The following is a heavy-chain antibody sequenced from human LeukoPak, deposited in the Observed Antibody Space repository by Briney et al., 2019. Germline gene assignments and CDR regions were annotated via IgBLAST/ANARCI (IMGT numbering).Heavy chain of an antibody. D-gene: IGHD1-1*01. CDR3: AASWTEVY. CDR1: GLKFDDYA. Sequence: GGSLRLSCVASGLKFDDYAMQWVRQAPGKGLEWVSGISWNSGSMAYAESVRGRFTISRDNAKNPQYLQMNSLRLEDTAFYYCAASWTEVYWGQGILVTVSS. J-gene: IGHJ4*02. CDR2: ISWNSGSM. V-gene: IGHV3-9*01.